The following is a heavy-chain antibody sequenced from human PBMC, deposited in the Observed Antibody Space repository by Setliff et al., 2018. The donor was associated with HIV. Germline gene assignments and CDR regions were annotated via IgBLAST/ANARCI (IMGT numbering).Heavy chain of an antibody. D-gene: IGHD2-15*01. Sequence: PGVSLRLSCAASGFTFRTSWMNWVRQAPGKGLEWVSSISSSSYYIYYADSVKGRFTISRDNAKNSLYLQMNSLRAEDAALYYCAREDCSSGNCYYWYFDLWGRGTLVTVSS. CDR1: GFTFRTSW. CDR2: ISSSSYYI. CDR3: AREDCSSGNCYYWYFDL. V-gene: IGHV3-21*01. J-gene: IGHJ2*01.